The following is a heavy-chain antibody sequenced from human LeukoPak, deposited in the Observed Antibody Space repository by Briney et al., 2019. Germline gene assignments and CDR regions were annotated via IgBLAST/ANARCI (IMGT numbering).Heavy chain of an antibody. D-gene: IGHD2-2*01. J-gene: IGHJ6*02. CDR3: AKDSRYCRSTSCPHETDYYYYYGMDV. V-gene: IGHV3-23*01. Sequence: PGGSLRLSCAASGFTFSSYAMSWVCQAPGKGLEWVSAISGSGGSTYYADSVKGRFTISRDNSKNTLYLQMNSLRAEDTAVYYCAKDSRYCRSTSCPHETDYYYYYGMDVWGQGTTVTVSS. CDR2: ISGSGGST. CDR1: GFTFSSYA.